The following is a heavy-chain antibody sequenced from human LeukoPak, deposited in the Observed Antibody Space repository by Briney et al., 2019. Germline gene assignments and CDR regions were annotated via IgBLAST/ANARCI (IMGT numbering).Heavy chain of an antibody. J-gene: IGHJ4*02. Sequence: AGGSLRLSCAASGFTFSNAWMSWVRQAPGKGLEWVSSFTSMSGTIYYADSVKGRFTISRDNAKNSLFLQMSSLRAEDTAVYYCARESSGIAATDKIDFWGQGTLVTVSS. V-gene: IGHV3-21*01. CDR1: GFTFSNAW. CDR2: FTSMSGTI. D-gene: IGHD6-13*01. CDR3: ARESSGIAATDKIDF.